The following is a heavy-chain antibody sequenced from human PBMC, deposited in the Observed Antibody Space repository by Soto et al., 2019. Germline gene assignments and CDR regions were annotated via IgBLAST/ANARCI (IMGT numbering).Heavy chain of an antibody. V-gene: IGHV4-59*08. D-gene: IGHD6-6*01. J-gene: IGHJ4*02. Sequence: PSETLSLTCAVSGGSISGYYWSWIRQPPGKGLEWIGYMYNTGSTVYNPSFKSRVTISVDTSKNQFSLKLSSVTAADTAVYYCARRHSSSSDYYFDYWGQGTLVTVSS. CDR2: MYNTGST. CDR1: GGSISGYY. CDR3: ARRHSSSSDYYFDY.